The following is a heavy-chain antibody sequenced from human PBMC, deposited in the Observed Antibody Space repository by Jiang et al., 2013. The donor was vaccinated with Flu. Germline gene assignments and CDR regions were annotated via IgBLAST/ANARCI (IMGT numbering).Heavy chain of an antibody. J-gene: IGHJ4*02. D-gene: IGHD3-22*01. CDR3: ARHGYHSDSSGYLASFDY. CDR1: GGSIRRSSYY. V-gene: IGHV4-39*07. Sequence: PGLLKPSETLSLTCTVSGGSIRRSSYYWGWIRQPPGKGLEWIGGIYYSGSTYYNPSFRSRVTISVDTSKNQYSLKMRSVTAADTAMYYCARHGYHSDSSGYLASFDYWGQGTQVTVSS. CDR2: IYYSGST.